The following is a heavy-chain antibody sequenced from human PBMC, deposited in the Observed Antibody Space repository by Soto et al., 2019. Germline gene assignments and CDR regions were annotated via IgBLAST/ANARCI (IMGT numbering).Heavy chain of an antibody. CDR2: VIAIFETP. V-gene: IGHV1-69*06. D-gene: IGHD6-19*01. CDR1: GGTLSRKP. CDR3: ASLSGWYGSESYSYYGMDI. J-gene: IGHJ6*02. Sequence: GASVKVSCKASGGTLSRKPISWVRQAPGQGLEWMGGVIAIFETPNYAQKFQGRVTITADKSTSTAYMEVTSLRSEDTAVYFCASLSGWYGSESYSYYGMDIWGQGTTVTGSS.